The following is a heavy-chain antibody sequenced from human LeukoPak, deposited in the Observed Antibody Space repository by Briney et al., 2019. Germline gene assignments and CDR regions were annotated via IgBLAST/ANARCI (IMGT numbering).Heavy chain of an antibody. Sequence: SVKVSCKASGGTFSSYTISWVRQAPGQGLEWMGRIIPILGIANYAQKFQGRVTITADKSTSTAYMELSSLRSEDTAVYYCARTTTVTREYFQHWGQGTLVTVSS. J-gene: IGHJ1*01. CDR2: IIPILGIA. CDR1: GGTFSSYT. D-gene: IGHD4-11*01. V-gene: IGHV1-69*02. CDR3: ARTTTVTREYFQH.